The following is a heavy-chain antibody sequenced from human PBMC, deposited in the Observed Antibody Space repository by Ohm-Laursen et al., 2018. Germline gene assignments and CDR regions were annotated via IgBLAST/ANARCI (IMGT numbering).Heavy chain of an antibody. Sequence: GILSLTCNVSGGSISNYYWSWIRQPAGKGLEWIGRIYFSGNTIYNPSLKSRVTMSVDTSKNKLSLNLTSVSAADTAVYYCAREVREWNNDIYDAFDIWGRGTRVTVSS. J-gene: IGHJ3*02. V-gene: IGHV4-4*07. D-gene: IGHD1/OR15-1a*01. CDR1: GGSISNYY. CDR3: AREVREWNNDIYDAFDI. CDR2: IYFSGNT.